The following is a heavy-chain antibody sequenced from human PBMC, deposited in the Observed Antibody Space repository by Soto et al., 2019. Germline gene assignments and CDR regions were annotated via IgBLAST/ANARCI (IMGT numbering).Heavy chain of an antibody. V-gene: IGHV5-51*01. Sequence: GESLKISCQGSGYSFTSNWIGWVRQMPGKGLEWMGIINPADSDIKYSPSFQGQVTISADKSIGTAYLQWSSLKASDTAMYYCARHQRDDASRKIDCWGQGTLVTISS. D-gene: IGHD3-16*01. CDR1: GYSFTSNW. CDR3: ARHQRDDASRKIDC. J-gene: IGHJ4*02. CDR2: INPADSDI.